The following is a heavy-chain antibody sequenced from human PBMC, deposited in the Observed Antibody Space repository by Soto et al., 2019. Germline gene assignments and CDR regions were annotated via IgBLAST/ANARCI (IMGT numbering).Heavy chain of an antibody. Sequence: PSETLSLTCTVSGGSISSGGYYWSWIRQHPGKGLEWIGYIYYSGSTYYNPSLKSRVTISVDTSKNQFSLKLSSVTAADTAVYYFARDSRRGFDYWGQGTLVTVSS. CDR2: IYYSGST. D-gene: IGHD6-13*01. V-gene: IGHV4-31*03. CDR1: GGSISSGGYY. CDR3: ARDSRRGFDY. J-gene: IGHJ4*02.